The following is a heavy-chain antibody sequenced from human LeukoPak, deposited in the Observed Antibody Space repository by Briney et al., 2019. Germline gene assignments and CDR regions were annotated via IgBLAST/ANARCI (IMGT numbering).Heavy chain of an antibody. V-gene: IGHV3-30*18. CDR2: RSYDGSNK. Sequence: PGRSLRLSCAASGFTFSSYGMHWVRLAPGKGLEWVAVRSYDGSNKYYADSVKGRFTISRDNSKNTLYLQMNSLRAEDTAVYYCAKPVAQYYYYYYGMDVWGQGTTVTVSS. D-gene: IGHD6-19*01. CDR3: AKPVAQYYYYYYGMDV. J-gene: IGHJ6*02. CDR1: GFTFSSYG.